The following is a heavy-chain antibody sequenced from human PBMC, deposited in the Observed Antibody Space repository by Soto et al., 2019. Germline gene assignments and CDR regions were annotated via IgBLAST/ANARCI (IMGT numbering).Heavy chain of an antibody. CDR1: GFTFTSSA. J-gene: IGHJ5*02. V-gene: IGHV1-58*02. Sequence: SVKVSCKASGFTFTSSAMQWVRQARGQRLEWIGWIVVGSGNTNYAQKFQERVTITRDMSTSTAYMELSSLRSEDTAVYYCAADRDFGWLLGWFDPWGQGTLVTVPQ. CDR3: AADRDFGWLLGWFDP. D-gene: IGHD3-9*01. CDR2: IVVGSGNT.